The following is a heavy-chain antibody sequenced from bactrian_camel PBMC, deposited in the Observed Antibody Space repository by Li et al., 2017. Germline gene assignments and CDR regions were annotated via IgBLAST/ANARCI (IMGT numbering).Heavy chain of an antibody. CDR1: GSAYGLYC. J-gene: IGHJ6*01. D-gene: IGHD3*01. Sequence: HVQLVESGGGSVQAGGSLRLSCAVRGSAYGLYCMAWFRQAPGKEREGVAVLKPGGDTARAASVKGRFAISQDNVKKILYLRMDRLQPEDTAMYYCAAAHGTCLSRSGRVFDAWGRGTQVTVS. V-gene: IGHV3S55*01. CDR3: AAAHGTCLSRSGRVFDA. CDR2: LKPGGDT.